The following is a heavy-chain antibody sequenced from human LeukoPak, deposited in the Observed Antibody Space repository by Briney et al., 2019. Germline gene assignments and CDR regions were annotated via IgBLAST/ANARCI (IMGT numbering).Heavy chain of an antibody. CDR1: GYTFTGYY. CDR3: ARDPTYDILTGFFDY. J-gene: IGHJ4*02. D-gene: IGHD3-9*01. V-gene: IGHV1-2*02. Sequence: ASVKVSCKASGYTFTGYYMHWVRQAPGQGLEWMGWINPNSGGTNYAQKFQGRVTMTRDTSISTAYMELSGLRSDDTAVYYCARDPTYDILTGFFDYWGQGTLVTVSS. CDR2: INPNSGGT.